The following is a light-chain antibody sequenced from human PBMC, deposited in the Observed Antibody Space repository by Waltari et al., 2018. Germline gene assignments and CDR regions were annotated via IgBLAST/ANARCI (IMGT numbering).Light chain of an antibody. Sequence: SSELTQDPAVSVALGQTVRITCQGDSLRSYYASWYQQKTGQAPVLVIYGKNNRPSGIPDRFSGSSSGNTACLTITGAQAEDEADYYCNSRDSRGNHLVFGGGTKLTVL. CDR1: SLRSYY. J-gene: IGLJ2*01. CDR2: GKN. V-gene: IGLV3-19*01. CDR3: NSRDSRGNHLV.